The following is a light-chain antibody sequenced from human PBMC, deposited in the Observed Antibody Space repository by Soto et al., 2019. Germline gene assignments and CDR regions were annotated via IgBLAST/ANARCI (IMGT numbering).Light chain of an antibody. CDR2: SNN. Sequence: QSVLTQPPSASGTLGQRVTISCSGSSSNIESNTVNWYQQLPGTAPKLLIYSNNQRPSGIPDGFSGSKSGTSASLAISGLQSGDEADYYCEAGEDGLHGPVFGGGTRRTVL. CDR3: EAGEDGLHGPV. J-gene: IGLJ2*01. V-gene: IGLV1-44*01. CDR1: SSNIESNT.